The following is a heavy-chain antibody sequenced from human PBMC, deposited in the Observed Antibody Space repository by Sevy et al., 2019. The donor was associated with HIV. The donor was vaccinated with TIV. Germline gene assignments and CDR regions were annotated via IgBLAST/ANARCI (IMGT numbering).Heavy chain of an antibody. J-gene: IGHJ4*02. V-gene: IGHV3-21*01. CDR1: GFTFSSYS. D-gene: IGHD6-13*01. Sequence: GGCLRLSCAASGFTFSSYSMNWVRQAPGKGLEWVSSISGLNNYIYYADSVKGRFTISRDNAKNSLYLQMNSLRAEDTAVYCCAREGDSWLPFDYWGQGTLVTVSS. CDR3: AREGDSWLPFDY. CDR2: ISGLNNYI.